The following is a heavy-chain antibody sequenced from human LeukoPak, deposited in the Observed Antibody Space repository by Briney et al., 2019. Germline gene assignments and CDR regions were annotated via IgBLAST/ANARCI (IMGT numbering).Heavy chain of an antibody. CDR3: AKDAMAGTGTFDY. J-gene: IGHJ4*02. Sequence: GGSLRLSRAASGFNINNYAMSWVRQAPGKGLEWVSSISTTGGNTYYAHSVKGRFTISRDKSENTMFLQMNGLRGEETAVYYCAKDAMAGTGTFDYWGQGTLVTVSS. D-gene: IGHD6-19*01. V-gene: IGHV3-23*01. CDR1: GFNINNYA. CDR2: ISTTGGNT.